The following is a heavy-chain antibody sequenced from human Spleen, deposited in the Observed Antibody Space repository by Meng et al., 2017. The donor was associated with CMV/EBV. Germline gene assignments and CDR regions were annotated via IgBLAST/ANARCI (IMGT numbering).Heavy chain of an antibody. Sequence: SETLSLTCTVSGGSISSGGYYWSWIRQHPGKGLEWIGYIYYSGSTYYNPSLKSRVTISVDTSKNQFSLKLSSVTAADTAVYYCARESRGADYGGTYYYYYGMDVWGQGTTVTVSS. D-gene: IGHD4-23*01. J-gene: IGHJ6*02. V-gene: IGHV4-31*03. CDR3: ARESRGADYGGTYYYYYGMDV. CDR2: IYYSGST. CDR1: GGSISSGGYY.